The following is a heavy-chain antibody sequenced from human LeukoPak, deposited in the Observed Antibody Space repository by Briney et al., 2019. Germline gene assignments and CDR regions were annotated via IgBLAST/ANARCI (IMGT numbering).Heavy chain of an antibody. CDR3: ARELSWSGRDY. V-gene: IGHV3-7*01. D-gene: IGHD3-3*01. Sequence: GGSLRLSCAASGFTFANFGMSWVRQAPGKGLEWVANINQDGSAKNYLDSVKGRFTISIDRGKNSLYLQMNSLRDEDTAVYYCARELSWSGRDYWGQGTLVTVSS. J-gene: IGHJ4*02. CDR1: GFTFANFG. CDR2: INQDGSAK.